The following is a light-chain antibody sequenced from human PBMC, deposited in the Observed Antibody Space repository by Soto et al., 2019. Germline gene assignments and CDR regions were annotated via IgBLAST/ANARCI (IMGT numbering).Light chain of an antibody. Sequence: GDRVTITCRASQSLSSWLAWYQQKPGTAPKLLIYSASSLYTGVPSRFSGSGSGTDFTLTISSLQPEDFATYYCQQANTFALTFGGGTKVDIK. CDR2: SAS. CDR3: QQANTFALT. CDR1: QSLSSW. J-gene: IGKJ4*01. V-gene: IGKV1-12*01.